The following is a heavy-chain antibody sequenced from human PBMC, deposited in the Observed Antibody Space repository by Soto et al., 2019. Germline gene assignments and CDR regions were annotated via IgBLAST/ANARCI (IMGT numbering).Heavy chain of an antibody. V-gene: IGHV3-21*01. Sequence: EVQVVESGGGLVKPGGSLRLSCAASGFTFSSYSMNWVRQAPGKGLEWVSSISSSSSYIYYADSVKGRFTISRDNAKNSLYLQMNSLRAEDTAXXXXARVGGGYQLLHAFDIWGQGTMVTVSS. J-gene: IGHJ3*02. CDR2: ISSSSSYI. D-gene: IGHD2-2*01. CDR1: GFTFSSYS. CDR3: ARVGGGYQLLHAFDI.